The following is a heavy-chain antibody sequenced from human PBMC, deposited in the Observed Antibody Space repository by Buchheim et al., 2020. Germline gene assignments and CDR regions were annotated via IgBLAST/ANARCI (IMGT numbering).Heavy chain of an antibody. J-gene: IGHJ6*02. D-gene: IGHD3-10*01. CDR1: GFTFSTYA. CDR2: ISHDGSGK. Sequence: QVQLVESGGSVVQPGASLRLSCAASGFTFSTYALHWVRQAPGKGLEWVAVISHDGSGKHFTDSVEGRFYISSDNSREPVYLQMNSLRPEDTAVYYCARDLFLGGSMDACGQGTT. CDR3: ARDLFLGGSMDA. V-gene: IGHV3-30*14.